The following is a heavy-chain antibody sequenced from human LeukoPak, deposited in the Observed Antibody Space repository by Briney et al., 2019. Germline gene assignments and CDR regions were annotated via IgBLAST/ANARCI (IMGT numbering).Heavy chain of an antibody. CDR1: GGSFSGYY. Sequence: SETLSLTCAVYGGSFSGYYWSWIRQSPGKGLEWIGEINHSGSNNYNPSLKSRVSISVDTSKNQFSLKLSSVTAADTAVYYCARGFEVVAATPMFDPWGQGTLVTVSS. CDR2: INHSGSN. D-gene: IGHD2-15*01. CDR3: ARGFEVVAATPMFDP. J-gene: IGHJ5*02. V-gene: IGHV4-34*01.